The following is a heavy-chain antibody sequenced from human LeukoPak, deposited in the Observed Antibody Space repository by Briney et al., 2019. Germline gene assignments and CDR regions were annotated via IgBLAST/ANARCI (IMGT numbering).Heavy chain of an antibody. Sequence: SETLSLTCTVSGGSISSGSYYWSWIRQPAGKGLEWIGRIYTSGSTNYNPSLKSRVTISVDTSKNQFSLKLSSVTAADTAVYYCAREGDFIAAANFDYWGQGTLVTVSS. CDR1: GGSISSGSYY. J-gene: IGHJ4*02. D-gene: IGHD6-13*01. CDR2: IYTSGST. CDR3: AREGDFIAAANFDY. V-gene: IGHV4-61*02.